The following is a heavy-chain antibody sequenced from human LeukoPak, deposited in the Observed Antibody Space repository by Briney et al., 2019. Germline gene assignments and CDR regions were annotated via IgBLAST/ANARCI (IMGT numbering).Heavy chain of an antibody. CDR2: ISAYNGNT. D-gene: IGHD3-9*01. Sequence: GASVKVSCKASGYTFTSYGISWVRQAPGQGLEWMGWISAYNGNTNYAQKLQGRVTMTTDTSTSTAYMELRSLRSDDTAVYYCARVGEADYDILTGYPDPLFDYWGQGTLVTVSS. CDR3: ARVGEADYDILTGYPDPLFDY. J-gene: IGHJ4*02. V-gene: IGHV1-18*01. CDR1: GYTFTSYG.